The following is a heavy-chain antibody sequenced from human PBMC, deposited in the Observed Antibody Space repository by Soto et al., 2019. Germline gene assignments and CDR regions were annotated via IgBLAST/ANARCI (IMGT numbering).Heavy chain of an antibody. Sequence: GGSLRLSCAASGFTFSSYAMSWVRQAPEKGLEWVSAISGSGGSTYYADSVKGRFTISRDNSKNTLYLQMNSLRAEDTAVYYCAKGPRVVRGVIVYWGQGALVTVSS. CDR2: ISGSGGST. J-gene: IGHJ4*02. D-gene: IGHD3-10*01. CDR1: GFTFSSYA. V-gene: IGHV3-23*01. CDR3: AKGPRVVRGVIVY.